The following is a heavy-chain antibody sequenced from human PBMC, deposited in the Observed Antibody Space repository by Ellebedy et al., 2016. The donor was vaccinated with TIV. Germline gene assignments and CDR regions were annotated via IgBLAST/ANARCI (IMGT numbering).Heavy chain of an antibody. CDR2: ISYDGGNT. CDR1: GFTFSQQG. CDR3: ARDGGTFYVHGMDV. D-gene: IGHD3-10*02. V-gene: IGHV3-30*03. J-gene: IGHJ3*01. Sequence: PGGSLRLSCSASGFTFSQQGIHWVRLAPGKGLEWLAMISYDGGNTYYADSVKGRFSVSRDNSKNTAYLEMNSLRPDDTAVYYCARDGGTFYVHGMDVWGQGTMVTVSS.